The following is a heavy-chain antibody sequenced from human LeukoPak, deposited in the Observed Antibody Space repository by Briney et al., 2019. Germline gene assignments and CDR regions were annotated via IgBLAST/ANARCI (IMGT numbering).Heavy chain of an antibody. J-gene: IGHJ3*02. CDR1: GYTFTTYH. V-gene: IGHV1-2*02. Sequence: RASVKVSCKASGYTFTTYHMNWVRQAPGQGLEWMGWINPNSGGTNYAQNFQGRVTMTRDTSISTAYMELNSLISDDTAVYYCARDPYYDRESDAFDIWGQGTMVTVSS. CDR2: INPNSGGT. D-gene: IGHD3-22*01. CDR3: ARDPYYDRESDAFDI.